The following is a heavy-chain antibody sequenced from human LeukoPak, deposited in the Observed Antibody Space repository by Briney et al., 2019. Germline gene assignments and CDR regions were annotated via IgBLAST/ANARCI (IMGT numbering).Heavy chain of an antibody. Sequence: GGSLRLSCAASGFTFSSYGMHWVRQAPGKGLEWVAVISYDGSNKYYADSVKGRFTISRDNSKNTLYLQMNSLRAEDTAVYYCAKEAGYQLLADVFDIWGQGTMVTVSS. V-gene: IGHV3-30*18. CDR3: AKEAGYQLLADVFDI. CDR2: ISYDGSNK. J-gene: IGHJ3*02. CDR1: GFTFSSYG. D-gene: IGHD2-2*01.